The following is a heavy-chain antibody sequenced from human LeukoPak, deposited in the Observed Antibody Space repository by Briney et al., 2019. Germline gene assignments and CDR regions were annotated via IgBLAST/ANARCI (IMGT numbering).Heavy chain of an antibody. CDR3: ARVGRHRAAALYYFDY. V-gene: IGHV1-8*01. CDR1: GYTFTSYD. CDR2: MNPNSGNT. J-gene: IGHJ4*02. D-gene: IGHD6-13*01. Sequence: ASVKVSCKASGYTFTSYDINWVRQATGQGLEGMGWMNPNSGNTGYAQKFQGRVTMTRNTSISTAYMELSSLRSEDTAVYYCARVGRHRAAALYYFDYWGQGTLVTVSS.